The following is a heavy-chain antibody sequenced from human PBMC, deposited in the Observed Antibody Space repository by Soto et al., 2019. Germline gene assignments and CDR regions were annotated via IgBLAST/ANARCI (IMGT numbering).Heavy chain of an antibody. CDR1: GFTFRSYF. J-gene: IGHJ4*02. V-gene: IGHV3-30*03. CDR2: ISSDGSTK. Sequence: QVQLVESGGGVVQPGMSLKLSSAASGFTFRSYFMHWIRQAPGKGLQWVAVISSDGSTKNYADSVKGRFTTSRDDAKKTVYLEMNSLGREDTAVYYCATPRQPTAKIFDYWGQGALVTVSS. D-gene: IGHD2-21*02. CDR3: ATPRQPTAKIFDY.